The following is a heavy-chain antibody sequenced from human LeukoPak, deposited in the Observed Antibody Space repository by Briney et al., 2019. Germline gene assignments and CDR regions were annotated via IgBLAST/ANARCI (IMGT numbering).Heavy chain of an antibody. Sequence: GASVKVSCKASGYTFTSYDINWVRQAPGQGLEWMGWLNPKSGDTGYAQKFQGREAMTRNTSITTAYMDVSSLTSEDTAVYYCARGTAFSSPLEYWGQGTLVTVSS. CDR3: ARGTAFSSPLEY. D-gene: IGHD2-21*02. CDR2: LNPKSGDT. J-gene: IGHJ4*02. V-gene: IGHV1-8*02. CDR1: GYTFTSYD.